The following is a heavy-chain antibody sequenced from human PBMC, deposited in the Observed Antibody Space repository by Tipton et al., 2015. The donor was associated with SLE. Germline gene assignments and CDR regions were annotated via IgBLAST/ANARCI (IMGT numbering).Heavy chain of an antibody. J-gene: IGHJ4*02. CDR2: IYYLHYTGTT. V-gene: IGHV4-59*01. D-gene: IGHD6-19*01. CDR1: GDSIGTYY. Sequence: GLVKPSETLSLTCTVSGDSIGTYYWSWFRQPPGKGLEWIGYIYYLHYTGTTYYNPSLKSRVTISVDTSKNQFSLKLSSVTAADTAVYYCARDRQWLNYWGQGTLVTVSS. CDR3: ARDRQWLNY.